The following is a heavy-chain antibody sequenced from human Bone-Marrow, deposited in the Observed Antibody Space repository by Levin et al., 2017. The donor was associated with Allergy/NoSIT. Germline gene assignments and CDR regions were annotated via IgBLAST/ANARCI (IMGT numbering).Heavy chain of an antibody. CDR3: TKDREPIAARLFDH. D-gene: IGHD6-6*01. Sequence: LSLTCAASGFTFNIFGMHWVRQTPGKGLEWVAFLSYDGTNEYFADSVKGRFTISRDNSNNTLYLHMNSLRVEDTALYYCTKDREPIAARLFDHWGQGTLVTVSS. V-gene: IGHV3-30*18. CDR2: LSYDGTNE. J-gene: IGHJ4*02. CDR1: GFTFNIFG.